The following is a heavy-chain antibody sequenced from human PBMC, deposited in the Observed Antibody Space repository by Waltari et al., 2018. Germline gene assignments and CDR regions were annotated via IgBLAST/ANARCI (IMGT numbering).Heavy chain of an antibody. D-gene: IGHD2-8*01. J-gene: IGHJ3*02. CDR1: GYTFTRYY. V-gene: IGHV1-2*06. Sequence: QVQLVQSGAEVKKPGASVKVSCKASGYTFTRYYMHWVRQAPGQGLEWMGRINPNSGGTNYAQKCQGRVTMTRDTSISTAYMELSRLRSDDTAVYYCASGVGSGRVAFDIWGQGTMVTVSS. CDR3: ASGVGSGRVAFDI. CDR2: INPNSGGT.